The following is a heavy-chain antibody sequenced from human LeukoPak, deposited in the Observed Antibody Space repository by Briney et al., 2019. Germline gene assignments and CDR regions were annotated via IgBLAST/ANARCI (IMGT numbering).Heavy chain of an antibody. CDR3: ASARGYSGYDSLDY. CDR2: INPNSGGT. J-gene: IGHJ4*02. D-gene: IGHD5-12*01. V-gene: IGHV1-2*02. Sequence: SSVNVSCKASGYTLTGYYMHWVRQAPGQGLEWMGWINPNSGGTNSAQKFQGRVTMTRETSISTAYMELSRLRPDDTAVYYCASARGYSGYDSLDYWGQGTLVTVSS. CDR1: GYTLTGYY.